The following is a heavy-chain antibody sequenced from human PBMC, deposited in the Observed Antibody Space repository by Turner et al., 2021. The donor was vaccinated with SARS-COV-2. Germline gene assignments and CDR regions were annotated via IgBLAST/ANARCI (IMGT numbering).Heavy chain of an antibody. CDR1: GFTFSSYA. CDR3: ARSSAGAIDY. D-gene: IGHD1-26*01. CDR2: INGDGMST. Sequence: EVQLVESGGGLVQPGGSLRLSCAASGFTFSSYAMHWVRQAPGKGLVWVARINGDGMSTSYADSEKGRFPSSRDKAKNTLYVQMSSLRAEDTAVYYCARSSAGAIDYWGQGTLVTVTS. J-gene: IGHJ4*02. V-gene: IGHV3-74*01.